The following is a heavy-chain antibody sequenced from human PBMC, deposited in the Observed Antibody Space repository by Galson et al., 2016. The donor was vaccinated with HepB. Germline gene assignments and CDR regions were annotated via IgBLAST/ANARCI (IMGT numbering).Heavy chain of an antibody. D-gene: IGHD6-13*01. CDR3: ARESGASWYLIDY. CDR2: IGATNGAI. CDR1: GFTLTASA. Sequence: SLRLSCAVSGFTLTASAMNWVRQAPGKGLEWIAYIGATNGAIFYADSVKGRFTISKDNAMDSLFLQMNNLGDDDTAVYHCARESGASWYLIDYWGQGTLVTVSS. V-gene: IGHV3-48*02. J-gene: IGHJ4*02.